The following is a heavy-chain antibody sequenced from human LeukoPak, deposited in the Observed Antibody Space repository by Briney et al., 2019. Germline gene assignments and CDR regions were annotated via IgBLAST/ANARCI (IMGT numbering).Heavy chain of an antibody. D-gene: IGHD3-10*01. Sequence: GGSLRLSCAASAFTFNTYWMHWVRQAPGKGLVWVSRINSDGSSTSYADSVKGRFTISRDNAKNTLYLQMNSLRAEDTAVYYCARDLGGSGSYSHFDYWGQGTLVTVSS. J-gene: IGHJ4*02. V-gene: IGHV3-74*01. CDR2: INSDGSST. CDR3: ARDLGGSGSYSHFDY. CDR1: AFTFNTYW.